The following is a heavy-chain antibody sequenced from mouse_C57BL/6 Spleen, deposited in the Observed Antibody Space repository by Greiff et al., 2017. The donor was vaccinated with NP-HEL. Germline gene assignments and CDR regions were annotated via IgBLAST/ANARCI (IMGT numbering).Heavy chain of an antibody. CDR2: ISYDGSN. CDR1: GYSITSGYY. V-gene: IGHV3-6*01. J-gene: IGHJ1*03. D-gene: IGHD2-3*01. CDR3: ARQGDGSYLHFDV. Sequence: DVQLQESGPGLVKPSQSLSLTCSVTGYSITSGYYWNWIRQFPGNKLEWMGYISYDGSNNYNPSLKNRISITRDTSKNQFFLKLNSVTTEDTATYYCARQGDGSYLHFDVWGTGTTVTVSA.